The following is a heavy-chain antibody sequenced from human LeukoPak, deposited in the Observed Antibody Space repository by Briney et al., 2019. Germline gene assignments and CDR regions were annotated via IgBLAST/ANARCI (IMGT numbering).Heavy chain of an antibody. J-gene: IGHJ4*02. CDR1: GGSISSYY. CDR3: ARAKKDPRRITMVRGVFDY. V-gene: IGHV4-4*07. D-gene: IGHD3-10*01. Sequence: SETLSLTCTVSGGSISSYYWSWIRQPAGKGLEWIGRIYTSGSTNYNPSLKSRVTMSVDTSKNQFSLKLSSVTAADTAVYYCARAKKDPRRITMVRGVFDYWGQGTLVTVSS. CDR2: IYTSGST.